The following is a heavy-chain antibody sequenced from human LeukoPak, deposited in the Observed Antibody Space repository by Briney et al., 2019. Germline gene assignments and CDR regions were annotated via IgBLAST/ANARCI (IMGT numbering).Heavy chain of an antibody. CDR3: ARGNYGDYSPFDY. Sequence: SETLSLTCTVSGGSISSGSYYWSWIRQPAGKGLEWIGYIYYSGSTNYNPSLKSRVTISVDTSKNQFSLKLSSVTAADTAVYYCARGNYGDYSPFDYWGQGTLVTVSS. J-gene: IGHJ4*02. D-gene: IGHD4-17*01. CDR2: IYYSGST. CDR1: GGSISSGSYY. V-gene: IGHV4-61*10.